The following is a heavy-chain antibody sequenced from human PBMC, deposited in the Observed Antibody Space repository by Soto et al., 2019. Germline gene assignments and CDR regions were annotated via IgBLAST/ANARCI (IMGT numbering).Heavy chain of an antibody. D-gene: IGHD3-22*01. V-gene: IGHV5-10-1*01. J-gene: IGHJ4*02. CDR2: IDPSDSYT. Sequence: PGESLKISCKGSGYSFNSYWISWVRQMPGKGLEWMGRIDPSDSYTNYSPSFQGHVTISADKSISTAYLQWSSLKASDTAMYYCARLNSSGYYYAISAFDYWGQGTLVTVSS. CDR3: ARLNSSGYYYAISAFDY. CDR1: GYSFNSYW.